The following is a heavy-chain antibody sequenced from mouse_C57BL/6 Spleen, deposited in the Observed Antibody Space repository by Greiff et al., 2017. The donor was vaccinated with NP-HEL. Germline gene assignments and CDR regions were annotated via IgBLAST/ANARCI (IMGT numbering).Heavy chain of an antibody. V-gene: IGHV5-17*01. D-gene: IGHD1-1*02. J-gene: IGHJ4*01. CDR1: GFTFSDYG. Sequence: EVKLMESGGGLVKPGGSLKLSCAASGFTFSDYGMHWVRQAPEKGLEWVAYISSGSSTIYYADTVKGRFTISRDNAKNTLFLQMTSLRSEDTAMYYCARPPYGGMDYWGQGTSVTVSS. CDR3: ARPPYGGMDY. CDR2: ISSGSSTI.